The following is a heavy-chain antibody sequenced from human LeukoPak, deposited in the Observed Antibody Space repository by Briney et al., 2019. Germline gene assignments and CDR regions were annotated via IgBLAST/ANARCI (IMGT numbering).Heavy chain of an antibody. Sequence: GGSLRLSCAASGFTSSSYAMSWVRQAPGKGLEWVSAISSSGGSTYYADSVKSRFTISRDNSKNMVYLQMNSLGAEDTAVYYCAKLSPPPEHHDTSAYYFDYWGQGTLVTVSS. J-gene: IGHJ4*02. V-gene: IGHV3-23*01. CDR2: ISSSGGST. CDR3: AKLSPPPEHHDTSAYYFDY. CDR1: GFTSSSYA. D-gene: IGHD1-14*01.